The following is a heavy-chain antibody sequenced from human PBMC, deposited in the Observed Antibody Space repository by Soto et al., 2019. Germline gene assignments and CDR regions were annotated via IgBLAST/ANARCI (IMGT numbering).Heavy chain of an antibody. CDR3: ARGSAAWLDFGVVIIEQYYYYYYMDV. J-gene: IGHJ6*03. D-gene: IGHD3-3*01. CDR2: MNPNSGNT. V-gene: IGHV1-8*01. Sequence: ASVKVSCKASGYTFTSYDINWVRQATGQGLEWMGWMNPNSGNTGYAQKFQGRVTMTRNTSISTAYMELSSLRSEDTAVYYCARGSAAWLDFGVVIIEQYYYYYYMDVWGKGTTVTVSS. CDR1: GYTFTSYD.